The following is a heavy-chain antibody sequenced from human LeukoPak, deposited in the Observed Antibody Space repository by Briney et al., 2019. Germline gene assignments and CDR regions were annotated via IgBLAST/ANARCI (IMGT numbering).Heavy chain of an antibody. V-gene: IGHV1-8*01. J-gene: IGHJ5*02. Sequence: ASVKVSCKASGYTFTSYDINWVRQATGQGLEWMGWMNPNSGNTGYAQKFQGRVTMTRNTSISTAYMELSSLRSEDTAVYYCARNPRITIFGVGAHLNWFDPWGQGTLVTVSS. CDR3: ARNPRITIFGVGAHLNWFDP. CDR1: GYTFTSYD. D-gene: IGHD3-3*01. CDR2: MNPNSGNT.